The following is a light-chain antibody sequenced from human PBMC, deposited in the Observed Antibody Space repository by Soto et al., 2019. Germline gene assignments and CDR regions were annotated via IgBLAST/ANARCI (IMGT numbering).Light chain of an antibody. V-gene: IGKV1-27*01. Sequence: TQSTQSPSSVAASVGDRVTITCRASQGISNSLAWYQQKPGKVPKLLIYAASTLQSGVPSRFSGSGSGTDFTLTISSLQPEDVATYYCQKYNSAPPTFGQGTKV. CDR3: QKYNSAPPT. J-gene: IGKJ1*01. CDR1: QGISNS. CDR2: AAS.